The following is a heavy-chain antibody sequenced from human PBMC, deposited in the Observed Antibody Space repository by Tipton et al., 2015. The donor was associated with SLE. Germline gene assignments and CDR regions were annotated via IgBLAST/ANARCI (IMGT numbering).Heavy chain of an antibody. CDR1: GFTFSSYW. Sequence: SLRLSCAASGFTFSSYWMSWVRQAPGKGLEWVSLISWDGGSTYYADSVKGRFTISRDNSKNSLYLQMNSLRTEDTALYYCAKDHVSWGYSGYGLGHGMDVWGQGTTVTVSS. V-gene: IGHV3-43*01. CDR3: AKDHVSWGYSGYGLGHGMDV. J-gene: IGHJ6*02. D-gene: IGHD5-12*01. CDR2: ISWDGGST.